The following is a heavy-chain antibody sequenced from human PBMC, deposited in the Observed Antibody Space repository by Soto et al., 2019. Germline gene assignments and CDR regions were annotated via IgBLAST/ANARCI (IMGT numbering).Heavy chain of an antibody. J-gene: IGHJ3*02. CDR3: ARPTVTTHDAFDI. CDR1: GFTFSDHY. Sequence: GGSLRLSCAASGFTFSDHYMDWVRQAPGKGLEWVGRTRNKANSYTTEYAASVKGRFTISRDDSKNSLYLQMNSLKTEDTAVYYCARPTVTTHDAFDIWGQGTMVTVSS. CDR2: TRNKANSYTT. D-gene: IGHD4-17*01. V-gene: IGHV3-72*01.